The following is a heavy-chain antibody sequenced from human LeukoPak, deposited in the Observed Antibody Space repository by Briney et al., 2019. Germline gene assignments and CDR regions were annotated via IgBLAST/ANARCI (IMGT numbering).Heavy chain of an antibody. V-gene: IGHV3-48*02. Sequence: GGSLRLSRAASGFTFSNFNTNWVRQAPGKGLEWVSYISGNSSTIYYADSVRGRFTISRDNAKNSLYLQMNSLRDEDTAVYYCARDNWFDYWGQGTLVTVSS. J-gene: IGHJ5*01. CDR3: ARDNWFDY. CDR1: GFTFSNFN. CDR2: ISGNSSTI.